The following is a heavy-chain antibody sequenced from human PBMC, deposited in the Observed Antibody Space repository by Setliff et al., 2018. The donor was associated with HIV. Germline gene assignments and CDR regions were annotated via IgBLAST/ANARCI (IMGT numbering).Heavy chain of an antibody. D-gene: IGHD3-22*01. CDR3: AREDYYDSY. V-gene: IGHV1-69*05. J-gene: IGHJ4*02. Sequence: GASVKVSCKASGYTFTGYYMHWVRQAPGQGLEWMGGIIPIFGTANYAQKFQGRVTITTDVSTSTTYLELSSLRSEDTAVYYCAREDYYDSYWGQGTLVTVSS. CDR2: IIPIFGTA. CDR1: GYTFTGYY.